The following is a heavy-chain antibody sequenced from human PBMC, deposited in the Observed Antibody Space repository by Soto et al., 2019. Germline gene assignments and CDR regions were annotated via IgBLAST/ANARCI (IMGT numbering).Heavy chain of an antibody. Sequence: SVKVSCKASGGTFSSYAISWVRQAPGQGLEWMGGIIPIFGTANYAQKFQGRVTITADESTSTAYMELSSLRSKDTAVYYCARDVTYYYDSSGYYGDYFDYWGQGTLVTVSS. D-gene: IGHD3-22*01. J-gene: IGHJ4*02. CDR1: GGTFSSYA. V-gene: IGHV1-69*13. CDR2: IIPIFGTA. CDR3: ARDVTYYYDSSGYYGDYFDY.